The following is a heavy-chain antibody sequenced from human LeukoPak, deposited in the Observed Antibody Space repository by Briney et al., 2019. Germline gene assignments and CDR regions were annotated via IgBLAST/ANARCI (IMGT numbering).Heavy chain of an antibody. J-gene: IGHJ4*02. D-gene: IGHD1-26*01. Sequence: GGSLRLSCAASGFTFSSYGMHWVRQAPGKGLEWVSAISGSGGSTYYADSVKGRFTISRDNSKNTLYLQMNSLRAEDTAVYYCAKLIVGATPRGGFDYWGQGTLVTVSS. V-gene: IGHV3-23*01. CDR2: ISGSGGST. CDR1: GFTFSSYG. CDR3: AKLIVGATPRGGFDY.